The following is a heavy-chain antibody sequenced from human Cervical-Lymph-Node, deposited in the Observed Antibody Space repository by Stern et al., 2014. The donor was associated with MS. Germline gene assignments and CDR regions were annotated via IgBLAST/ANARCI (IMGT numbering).Heavy chain of an antibody. CDR1: GDSLIGYY. CDR3: ARGIYALDV. J-gene: IGHJ6*02. D-gene: IGHD3-16*01. CDR2: IYYSGGT. Sequence: QVQLQESGPGLVKPSETLSLTCTVSGDSLIGYYWSWIRQPPGKGLEWIGSIYYSGGTKYNPSPESRVTISVDRSKKQFSLQLTSVTAADSALYFCARGIYALDVWGQGTTVTVSS. V-gene: IGHV4-59*01.